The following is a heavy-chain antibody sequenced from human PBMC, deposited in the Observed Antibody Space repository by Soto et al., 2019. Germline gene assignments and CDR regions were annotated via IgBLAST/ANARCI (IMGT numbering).Heavy chain of an antibody. Sequence: QVQLQQWGAGLVKPSETLSLTCTVSGGSISSSTYYWGWIRQPPGKGLEWIGSIYYSGSNYYNPSLKSRVTISVDTSKNQFSLKLSSVTAADTAVYYCAIDSSGWNYYFDYWGQGTLVTVSS. CDR3: AIDSSGWNYYFDY. CDR1: GGSISSSTYY. CDR2: IYYSGSN. D-gene: IGHD6-19*01. V-gene: IGHV4-39*01. J-gene: IGHJ4*02.